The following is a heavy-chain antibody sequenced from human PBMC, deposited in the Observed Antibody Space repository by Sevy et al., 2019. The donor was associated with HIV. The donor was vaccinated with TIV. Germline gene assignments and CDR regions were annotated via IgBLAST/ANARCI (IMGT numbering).Heavy chain of an antibody. D-gene: IGHD6-13*01. V-gene: IGHV3-15*01. Sequence: GSLRLSCAASGFTFSNAWMSWVRQAPGKGLEWVGRIKGKIYDGTIDYAAPVKGRFSISRDDPKNTLYLQMNSLKTEDTAVYYCTTASWSQEDYYNYWGQGTLVTVSS. J-gene: IGHJ4*02. CDR2: IKGKIYDGTI. CDR3: TTASWSQEDYYNY. CDR1: GFTFSNAW.